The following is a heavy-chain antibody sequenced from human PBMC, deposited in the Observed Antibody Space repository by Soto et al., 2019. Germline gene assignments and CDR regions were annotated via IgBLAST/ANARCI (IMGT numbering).Heavy chain of an antibody. J-gene: IGHJ4*02. V-gene: IGHV3-15*07. CDR1: GFSFSNAW. Sequence: GGSLRLSCAASGFSFSNAWMNWVRQAPGKGLEWVGRIKRKTDGGITEYAAPVKGRFTISRDDSKNTLFLQLNSLKTEDTAVYYCSRDKRGCSTGSCYSFDFWGQGT. D-gene: IGHD2-15*01. CDR3: SRDKRGCSTGSCYSFDF. CDR2: IKRKTDGGIT.